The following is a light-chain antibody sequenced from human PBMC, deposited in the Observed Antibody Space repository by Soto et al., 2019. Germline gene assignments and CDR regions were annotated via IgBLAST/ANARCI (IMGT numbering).Light chain of an antibody. V-gene: IGKV1-17*01. J-gene: IGKJ1*01. CDR2: GSS. CDR3: LQHNVFPRT. CDR1: QAIRND. Sequence: DIQMTQSPSSLSASVGDRVTITCGASQAIRNDLAWYQQKPGRAPKRLIYGSSSLQSGVPSRFSGRGSGTEFTLTISSLQPEDFATYYCLQHNVFPRTFGQGTKVEIK.